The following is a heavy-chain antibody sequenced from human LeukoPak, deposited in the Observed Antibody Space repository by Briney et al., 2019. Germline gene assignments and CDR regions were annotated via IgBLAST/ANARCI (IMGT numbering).Heavy chain of an antibody. J-gene: IGHJ4*02. CDR3: ARALRYYSDSSGYAFDY. Sequence: SVMVSCKASGGTFSSYAISWVRQAPGQGLEWMGRIIPILGIANYAQKFQGRVTITADKSTSTAYMELSSLRSEDTAVYYCARALRYYSDSSGYAFDYWGQGTLVTVSS. V-gene: IGHV1-69*04. CDR1: GGTFSSYA. CDR2: IIPILGIA. D-gene: IGHD3-22*01.